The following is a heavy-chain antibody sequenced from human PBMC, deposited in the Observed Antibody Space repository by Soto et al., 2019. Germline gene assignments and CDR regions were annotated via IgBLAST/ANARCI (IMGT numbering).Heavy chain of an antibody. D-gene: IGHD6-19*01. CDR3: AREGQWLVPGY. J-gene: IGHJ4*02. CDR1: GGTFSSYT. Sequence: QVQLVQSGAEVKKPGSSVKVSCKASGGTFSSYTISWVRQAPGQGLEWMGRIIPILGIANYAQKFQGRVTSTADKSTSTAYMELSSLRSEDTAVYYCAREGQWLVPGYWGQGTLVTVSS. V-gene: IGHV1-69*08. CDR2: IIPILGIA.